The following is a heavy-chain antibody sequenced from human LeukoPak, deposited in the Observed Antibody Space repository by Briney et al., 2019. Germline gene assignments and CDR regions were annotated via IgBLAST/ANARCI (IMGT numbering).Heavy chain of an antibody. CDR3: AKIIWFGELYGAFDI. Sequence: PGRSLRLSCAASGFTFSSYAMHWVRQAPGKGLEWVAAISYDGSNKYYADSVKGRFTISRDNSKNTLYLQMNSLRAEDTAVYYCAKIIWFGELYGAFDIWGQGTMVTVSS. V-gene: IGHV3-30-3*01. CDR2: ISYDGSNK. CDR1: GFTFSSYA. D-gene: IGHD3-10*01. J-gene: IGHJ3*02.